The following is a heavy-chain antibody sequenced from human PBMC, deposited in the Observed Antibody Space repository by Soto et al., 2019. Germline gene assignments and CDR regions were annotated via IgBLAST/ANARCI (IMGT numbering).Heavy chain of an antibody. Sequence: GGSLRLSCAASGFNFDSYAMNWVRQAPGKGLEWVSAISGNGGSTQHADSVKGRFTISRDNSKNTLFLQMNSLRADDTAVYYCAKDRLCRRDYYYGMDVWGQGTTVTVYS. D-gene: IGHD2-15*01. CDR3: AKDRLCRRDYYYGMDV. CDR2: ISGNGGST. V-gene: IGHV3-23*01. CDR1: GFNFDSYA. J-gene: IGHJ6*02.